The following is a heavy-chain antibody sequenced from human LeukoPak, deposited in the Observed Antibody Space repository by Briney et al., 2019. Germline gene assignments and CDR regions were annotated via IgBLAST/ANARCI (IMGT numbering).Heavy chain of an antibody. CDR2: IGGRGGTT. CDR1: GFTFSSYA. D-gene: IGHD3-22*01. Sequence: GGSLRLSCAASGFTFSSYAMTWVRQAPGKGLEGVSVIGGRGGTTYYADSVKGRFTISRDHSKNTLFLQMNSLRADDTAVYYCAKSLRAISDSGGYYSYFDYWGQGTLVTVSS. J-gene: IGHJ4*02. V-gene: IGHV3-23*01. CDR3: AKSLRAISDSGGYYSYFDY.